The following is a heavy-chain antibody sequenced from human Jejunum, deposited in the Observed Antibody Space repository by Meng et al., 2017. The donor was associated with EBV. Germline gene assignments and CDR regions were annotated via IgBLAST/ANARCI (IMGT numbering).Heavy chain of an antibody. CDR1: GYTFTSHY. Sequence: QGELVQFWTEVKKLGASVKVSCKASGYTFTSHYMHWVRQAPGQGLEWMGIINPNGGSSTYAQKFQDRVTMTRDMSTSTDYMELSSLGSEDTAIYYCARDVSDSNKAWWLDPWGQGTLVTVSS. D-gene: IGHD3-22*01. CDR2: INPNGGSS. J-gene: IGHJ5*02. V-gene: IGHV1-46*01. CDR3: ARDVSDSNKAWWLDP.